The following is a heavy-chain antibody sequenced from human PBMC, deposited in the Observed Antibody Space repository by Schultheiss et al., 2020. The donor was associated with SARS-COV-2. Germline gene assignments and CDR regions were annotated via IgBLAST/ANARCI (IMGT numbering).Heavy chain of an antibody. V-gene: IGHV3-48*04. CDR3: ATYRAYYYDR. Sequence: GGSLRLSCAASGFTFSSHSMNWVRQAPGKGLEWVSYISPDSSVKYYADSVKGRFTISRDNAKNSLYLQMNSLRAEDTAVYYCATYRAYYYDRWGHGTLVTVSS. CDR2: ISPDSSVK. J-gene: IGHJ4*01. D-gene: IGHD3-22*01. CDR1: GFTFSSHS.